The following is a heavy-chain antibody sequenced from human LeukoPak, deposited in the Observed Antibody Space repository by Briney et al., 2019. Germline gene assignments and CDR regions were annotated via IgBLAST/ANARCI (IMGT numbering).Heavy chain of an antibody. D-gene: IGHD5-18*01. CDR3: ARLLGGYSYGYRGYFDY. CDR1: GGSFSGYY. Sequence: PSETLSLTCAVYGGSFSGYYWSWIRQPPGKGLEWIGEINHSGSTNYNPSLKSRVTISVDTSKNQFSLKLSSVTAAGTAVYYCARLLGGYSYGYRGYFDYWGQGTLVTVSS. CDR2: INHSGST. J-gene: IGHJ4*02. V-gene: IGHV4-34*01.